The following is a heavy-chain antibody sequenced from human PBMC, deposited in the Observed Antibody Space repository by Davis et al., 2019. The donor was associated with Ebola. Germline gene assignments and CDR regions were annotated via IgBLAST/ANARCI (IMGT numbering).Heavy chain of an antibody. D-gene: IGHD2-2*01. Sequence: GESLKISCEVSGFTFSDYYMSWIRQAPGKGLEWVASISSSGASTYYADPVKGRVTISRDNYKDTLYLQVNSLRAEDTALYYCAKIYCSRASCSWEHDYYYYYMDAWAKGPRSPSP. V-gene: IGHV3-23*01. J-gene: IGHJ6*03. CDR2: ISSSGAST. CDR3: AKIYCSRASCSWEHDYYYYYMDA. CDR1: GFTFSDYY.